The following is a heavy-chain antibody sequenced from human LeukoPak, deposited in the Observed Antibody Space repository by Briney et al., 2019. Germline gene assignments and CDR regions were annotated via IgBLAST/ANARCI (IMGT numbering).Heavy chain of an antibody. D-gene: IGHD1-26*01. V-gene: IGHV3-74*01. Sequence: GGSLRLSCAASGFTFSSYAMYWVRQAPGKGLVWVSRVQSDGSGTYADSVKGRFTISRDNAKNTLYLEMNSLRAEDTAVYYCARAQVGAPTDYWGQGTLVTVSS. CDR2: VQSDGSGT. CDR1: GFTFSSYA. J-gene: IGHJ4*02. CDR3: ARAQVGAPTDY.